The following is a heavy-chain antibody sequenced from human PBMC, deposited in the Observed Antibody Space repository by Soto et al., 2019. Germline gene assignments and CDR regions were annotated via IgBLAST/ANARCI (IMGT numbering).Heavy chain of an antibody. CDR1: GGDIMSSGNY. CDR3: ARLSMLGGWFDP. V-gene: IGHV4-31*03. CDR2: IYYSGST. Sequence: PSETLSLTCSVSGGDIMSSGNYLNWIRQHPGKGLEWIGYIYYSGSTYYNPSLKSRVTMSVDTSKNQFSLTLSSVTAADTAVYYCARLSMLGGWFDPWGQGTLVTVSS. D-gene: IGHD3-10*02. J-gene: IGHJ5*02.